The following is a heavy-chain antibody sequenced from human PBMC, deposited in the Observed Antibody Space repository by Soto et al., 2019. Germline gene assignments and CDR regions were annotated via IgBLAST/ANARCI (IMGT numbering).Heavy chain of an antibody. CDR2: IYYSGST. V-gene: IGHV4-31*03. D-gene: IGHD2-21*02. CDR3: ARSCIRGGDCPVSYGMDV. J-gene: IGHJ6*02. CDR1: GGSISSGGYY. Sequence: QVQLQESGPGLVKPSQTLSLTCTVSGGSISSGGYYWSWIRQHPGKGLEWIGYIYYSGSTYYNPSLKSRVTISVDTAKNQFSLKLSSVTAADTAVYYCARSCIRGGDCPVSYGMDVWGQGTTVTVSS.